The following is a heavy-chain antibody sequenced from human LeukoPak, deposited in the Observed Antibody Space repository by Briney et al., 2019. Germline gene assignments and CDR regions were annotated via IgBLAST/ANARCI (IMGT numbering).Heavy chain of an antibody. CDR3: ARGNYGGNSFHY. CDR1: GDSITSSDYY. D-gene: IGHD4-23*01. Sequence: SSETLSLTCTVSGDSITSSDYYWGWIRQPPGKGLEWIGSIYYSGSTYYNPSLKSRVTISVDTSKNQFSLKLSSVTAADTAVYYCARGNYGGNSFHYWGQGTLVTVSS. J-gene: IGHJ4*02. CDR2: IYYSGST. V-gene: IGHV4-39*07.